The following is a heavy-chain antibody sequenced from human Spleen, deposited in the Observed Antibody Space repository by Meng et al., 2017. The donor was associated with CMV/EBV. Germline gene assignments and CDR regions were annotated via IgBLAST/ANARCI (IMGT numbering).Heavy chain of an antibody. CDR1: TFTGYY. V-gene: IGHV1-2*02. CDR3: ARSEVVPAAIDYYYGMDV. J-gene: IGHJ6*02. Sequence: TFTGYYMHWVRQAPGQGLEWMGWINPNSGGTNYAQKFQGRVTMTRDTSISTAYMELSRLRSDDTAVYYCARSEVVPAAIDYYYGMDVWGQGTTVTVSS. D-gene: IGHD2-2*01. CDR2: INPNSGGT.